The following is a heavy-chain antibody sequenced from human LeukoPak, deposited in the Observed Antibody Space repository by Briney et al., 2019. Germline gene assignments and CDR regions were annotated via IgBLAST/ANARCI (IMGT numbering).Heavy chain of an antibody. CDR1: GFTFSSYG. CDR3: AKEKLDY. CDR2: ISYDGSNK. J-gene: IGHJ4*02. V-gene: IGHV3-30*18. D-gene: IGHD5-24*01. Sequence: PGRSLRLSCAASGFTFSSYGMHWVRQGPGKGLEWVAVISYDGSNKYYADSVKGRFTISRDNSKNTLYLQMNSLRAEDTAVYYCAKEKLDYWGQGTLVTVSS.